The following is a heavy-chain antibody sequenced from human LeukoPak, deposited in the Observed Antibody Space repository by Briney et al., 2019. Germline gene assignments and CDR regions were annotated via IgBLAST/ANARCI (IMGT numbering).Heavy chain of an antibody. CDR2: MNPNSGNT. CDR3: ARENDILTGYSLKADY. J-gene: IGHJ4*02. D-gene: IGHD3-9*01. Sequence: GASVKVSCKASGYTFTSYDINWVRQATGQGLEWMGWMNPNSGNTGYAQKLQGRVTMTTDTSTSTAYMELRSLRSDDTAVYYCARENDILTGYSLKADYWGLGTLVTVSS. V-gene: IGHV1-8*01. CDR1: GYTFTSYD.